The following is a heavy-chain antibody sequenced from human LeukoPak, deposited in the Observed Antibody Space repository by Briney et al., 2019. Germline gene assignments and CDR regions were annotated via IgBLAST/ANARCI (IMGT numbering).Heavy chain of an antibody. CDR1: GFTFRSYA. CDR2: ISGSGGST. Sequence: GGSLRLSCAASGFTFRSYAMSWVRQAPGKGREGVSAISGSGGSTYYADSVKGRFTISRDNSKNTLYLQMNSLRAEDTAVYYCAKDRSSGGSCYDYWGQGTLVTVSS. CDR3: AKDRSSGGSCYDY. V-gene: IGHV3-23*01. D-gene: IGHD2-15*01. J-gene: IGHJ4*02.